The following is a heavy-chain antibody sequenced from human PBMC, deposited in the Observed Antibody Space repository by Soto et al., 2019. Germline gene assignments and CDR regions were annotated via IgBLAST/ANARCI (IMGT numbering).Heavy chain of an antibody. J-gene: IGHJ3*02. CDR1: GGSISSGGYS. D-gene: IGHD3-22*01. V-gene: IGHV4-30-2*01. CDR3: ARGTYYYDSSGYYYYDAFDI. Sequence: NPSETLSLTCAVSGGSISSGGYSWSWIRQPPGKGLEWIGYIYHSGSTYYNPSLKSRVTISVDRSKNQFSLKLSSVTAADTAVYYCARGTYYYDSSGYYYYDAFDIWGQGTMVTVSS. CDR2: IYHSGST.